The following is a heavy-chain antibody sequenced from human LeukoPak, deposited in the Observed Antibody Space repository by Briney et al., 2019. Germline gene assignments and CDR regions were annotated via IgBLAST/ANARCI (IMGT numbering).Heavy chain of an antibody. V-gene: IGHV4-59*01. Sequence: ASETLSLTCTVSGGSISSYYWSWIRQPPGQGLEWIGSIYYSGSTNYNPSLKSRVTISVDTSKNQFSLKLSSVTAADTAVYYCARDMVSYGNYYYYMDVWGKGTTVTVSS. CDR1: GGSISSYY. J-gene: IGHJ6*03. CDR3: ARDMVSYGNYYYYMDV. D-gene: IGHD5-18*01. CDR2: IYYSGST.